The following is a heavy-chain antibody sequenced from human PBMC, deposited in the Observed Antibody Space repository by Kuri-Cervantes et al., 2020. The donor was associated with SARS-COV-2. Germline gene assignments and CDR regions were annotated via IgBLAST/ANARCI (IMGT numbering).Heavy chain of an antibody. J-gene: IGHJ3*02. CDR2: IYPGDPDT. Sequence: GGSLRLSCKGSGYSFTSYWIGWVRQMPGKGLEWMGIIYPGDPDTRYSPSFQGQVTISADRSISTAYLQWSSLKASDIAMYFCARSVSRLADAFDIWGQGTMVTVSS. D-gene: IGHD2-21*01. V-gene: IGHV5-51*01. CDR1: GYSFTSYW. CDR3: ARSVSRLADAFDI.